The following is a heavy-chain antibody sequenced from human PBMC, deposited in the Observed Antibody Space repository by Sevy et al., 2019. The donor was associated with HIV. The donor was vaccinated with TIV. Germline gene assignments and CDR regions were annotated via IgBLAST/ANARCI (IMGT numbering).Heavy chain of an antibody. Sequence: ETLSLTCTVSGGSISSSSYYWGWIRQPPGKGLEWIGSIYYSGSTYYNPSLKSRVTISVDTSKNQFSLKLSSVTAADTAVYYCARHLGGYSIDYWGQGTLVTVSS. J-gene: IGHJ4*02. CDR3: ARHLGGYSIDY. V-gene: IGHV4-39*01. CDR1: GGSISSSSYY. CDR2: IYYSGST. D-gene: IGHD4-4*01.